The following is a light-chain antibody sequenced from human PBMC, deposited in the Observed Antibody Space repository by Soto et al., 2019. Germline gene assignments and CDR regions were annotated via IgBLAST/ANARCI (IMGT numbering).Light chain of an antibody. CDR2: EVT. J-gene: IGLJ1*01. CDR1: TSDVGGYNY. Sequence: QSVLTQPASVSGSLGQSITISCTGTTSDVGGYNYVSWYQQHPGKAPILMIYEVTNRPSGVSNRFSGSKSGNTASLTISGLQVEDEAEYYCGSYTGSITYVFGIGTKVTVL. V-gene: IGLV2-14*01. CDR3: GSYTGSITYV.